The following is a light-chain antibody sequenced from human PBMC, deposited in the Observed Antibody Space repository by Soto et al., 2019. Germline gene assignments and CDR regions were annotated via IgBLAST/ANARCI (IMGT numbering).Light chain of an antibody. CDR1: SNDIGGFNS. Sequence: QSVLTQPASVSGSPGQSITISCTGTSNDIGGFNSVSWYQQHPGKAPKVMIYDVSHRPSGVSSRFSGSKSGNTASLTISGLQAEDEADYYCSSFTTSTTLVFGGGTKVTVL. J-gene: IGLJ2*01. CDR2: DVS. V-gene: IGLV2-14*03. CDR3: SSFTTSTTLV.